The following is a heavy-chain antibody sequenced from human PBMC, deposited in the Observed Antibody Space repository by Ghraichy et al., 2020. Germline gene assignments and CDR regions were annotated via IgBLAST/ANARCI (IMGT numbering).Heavy chain of an antibody. CDR3: TTDPTGISVMDV. D-gene: IGHD1-1*01. J-gene: IGHJ6*02. Sequence: GGSLRLSCAASGFTFSNAWMSWVRQAPGKGLEWVGRIKSKTDGGTTDYAAPVKGRFTISRDDSKNTLYLQMNSLKTEDTAVYYCTTDPTGISVMDVWGQGTTVTVSS. V-gene: IGHV3-15*01. CDR2: IKSKTDGGTT. CDR1: GFTFSNAW.